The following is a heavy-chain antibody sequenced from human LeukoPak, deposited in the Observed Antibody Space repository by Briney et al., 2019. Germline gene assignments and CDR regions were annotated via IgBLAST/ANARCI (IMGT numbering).Heavy chain of an antibody. V-gene: IGHV3-21*01. CDR2: ISSATSYK. Sequence: PGGSLRLSCAASGFTFSKYNMNWDRQAPGKGLEWVSSISSATSYKYYEDSVKGRFVISRDNAKNSLYLQMSSLGAEDTAVYYCARSDYDVLTGSRGDAFDIWGQGTMVSVSS. D-gene: IGHD3-9*01. CDR3: ARSDYDVLTGSRGDAFDI. J-gene: IGHJ3*02. CDR1: GFTFSKYN.